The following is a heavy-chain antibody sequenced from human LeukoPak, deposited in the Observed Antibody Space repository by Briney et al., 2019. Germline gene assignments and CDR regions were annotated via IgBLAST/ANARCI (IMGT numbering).Heavy chain of an antibody. CDR3: AKGTYDILTGYYDY. D-gene: IGHD3-9*01. V-gene: IGHV3-23*01. J-gene: IGHJ4*02. CDR2: ISGSGGST. Sequence: PGGSLRLSCAASGFTFNSYWMHWVRQAPGKGLEWVSAISGSGGSTYYADSVKGRFTISRDNSKNTLYLQMNSLRAEDTAVYYCAKGTYDILTGYYDYWGQGTLVTVSS. CDR1: GFTFNSYW.